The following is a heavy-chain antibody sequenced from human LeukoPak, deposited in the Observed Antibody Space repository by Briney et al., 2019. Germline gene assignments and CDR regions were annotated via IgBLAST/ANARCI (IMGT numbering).Heavy chain of an antibody. Sequence: PSETLSLTCTVSGGSVSSGSYYWSWIRQPPGKGLEWIGYIYYSGSTNYNPSLKSRVTILVDASKNQFSLKLSSVTAADTAVYYCARDPRTSTRDYYYYYGMDVRGQGTTVTVSS. J-gene: IGHJ6*02. CDR3: ARDPRTSTRDYYYYYGMDV. V-gene: IGHV4-61*01. CDR2: IYYSGST. D-gene: IGHD2-2*01. CDR1: GGSVSSGSYY.